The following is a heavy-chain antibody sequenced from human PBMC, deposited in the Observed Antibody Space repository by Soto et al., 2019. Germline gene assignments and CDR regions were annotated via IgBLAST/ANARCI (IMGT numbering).Heavy chain of an antibody. CDR2: ISWNSGSI. Sequence: GGSLRLSCAASGFTFDDYAMHWVRQAPGKGLEWVSGISWNSGSIGYADSVKGRFTISRDNAKNSLYLQMNSLRAEDTALYYCAKAHPNYYGSGSVGYMDVWGKGTTVTVSS. CDR3: AKAHPNYYGSGSVGYMDV. J-gene: IGHJ6*03. D-gene: IGHD3-10*01. CDR1: GFTFDDYA. V-gene: IGHV3-9*01.